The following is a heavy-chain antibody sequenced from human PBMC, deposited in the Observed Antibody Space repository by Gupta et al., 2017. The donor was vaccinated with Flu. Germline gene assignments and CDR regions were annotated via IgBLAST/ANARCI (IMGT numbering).Heavy chain of an antibody. CDR1: GYTFTGYY. Sequence: QVQLVQSGAEVKKPGASVTVSCKASGYTFTGYYMHWVRQAPGQGLEWMGWINPNSGGTNYAQKFQGRVTMTRDTSISTAYMELSRLRSDDTAVYYCATAVVPAASDYYGMDVWGQGTTVTVSS. CDR2: INPNSGGT. CDR3: ATAVVPAASDYYGMDV. D-gene: IGHD2-2*01. J-gene: IGHJ6*02. V-gene: IGHV1-2*02.